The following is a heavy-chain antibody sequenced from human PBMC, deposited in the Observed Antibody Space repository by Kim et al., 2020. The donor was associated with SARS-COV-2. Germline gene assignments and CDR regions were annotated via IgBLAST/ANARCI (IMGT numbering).Heavy chain of an antibody. CDR1: GFTFSSYA. CDR3: AKAPHIAYGYYYGMDV. D-gene: IGHD3-10*01. Sequence: GGSLRLSCAASGFTFSSYAMSWVRQAPGKGLEWVSAISGSGGSTYYADSVKGRFTISRDNSKNTMYLQMNSLRAEDTAVYYCAKAPHIAYGYYYGMDVWGQGTTVTVSS. J-gene: IGHJ6*01. CDR2: ISGSGGST. V-gene: IGHV3-23*01.